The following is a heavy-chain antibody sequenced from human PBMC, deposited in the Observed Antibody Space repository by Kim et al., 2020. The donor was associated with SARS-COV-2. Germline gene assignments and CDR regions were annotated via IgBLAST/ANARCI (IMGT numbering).Heavy chain of an antibody. Sequence: ASVKVSCKASGYTFISHTMNWVRQAPGQGLEWMGWINTHTGNPTYAQGFGGRFVFSLDTSASTAYLQNSNLKPEDTAVYYCAREAPDGTTFDYWGQGTLVTVSS. D-gene: IGHD1-26*01. V-gene: IGHV7-4-1*02. CDR1: GYTFISHT. CDR2: INTHTGNP. CDR3: AREAPDGTTFDY. J-gene: IGHJ4*02.